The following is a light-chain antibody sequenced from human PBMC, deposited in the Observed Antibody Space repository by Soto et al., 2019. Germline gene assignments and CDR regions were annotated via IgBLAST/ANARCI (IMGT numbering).Light chain of an antibody. CDR2: EVS. V-gene: IGLV2-14*01. Sequence: QSALTQPASVSGSPGQSITISCTGTSSDVGGYNYVSWYQQHPGKAPKLMIYEVSNRPSGVSNRFSGSKSGNTASLTISGLQAEDEAEYYCSSSTSSDTLLFGGGTKLTVL. CDR3: SSSTSSDTLL. J-gene: IGLJ2*01. CDR1: SSDVGGYNY.